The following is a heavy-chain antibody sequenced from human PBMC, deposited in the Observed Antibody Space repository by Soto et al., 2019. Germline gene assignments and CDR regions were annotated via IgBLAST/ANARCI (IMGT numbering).Heavy chain of an antibody. J-gene: IGHJ4*02. CDR2: ITRNSGNK. D-gene: IGHD1-26*01. CDR3: AKDKQGGTYFSGLDY. CDR1: GFSFGSYA. V-gene: IGHV3-9*01. Sequence: PGGSLRLSCAASGFSFGSYAVHWVRQLPGKGLEWVSGITRNSGNKAYADSVKGRFIVSGDDAKNSLYLQMNSLRPEDTALYYCAKDKQGGTYFSGLDYWGQGTLVTVSS.